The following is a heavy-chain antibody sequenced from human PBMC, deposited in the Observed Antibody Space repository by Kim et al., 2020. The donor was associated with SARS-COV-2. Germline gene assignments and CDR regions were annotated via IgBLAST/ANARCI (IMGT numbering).Heavy chain of an antibody. D-gene: IGHD1-26*01. V-gene: IGHV3-49*04. CDR1: GFTFGDYA. CDR2: IRSKAYGGTT. CDR3: TRILSGSYWYPMDY. Sequence: GGSLRLSCTASGFTFGDYAMSWVRQAPGKGLEWVGFIRSKAYGGTTEYAASVKGRFTISRDDSKSIAYLQMNSLKTEDTAVYYCTRILSGSYWYPMDYWGQGTLVTVSS. J-gene: IGHJ4*02.